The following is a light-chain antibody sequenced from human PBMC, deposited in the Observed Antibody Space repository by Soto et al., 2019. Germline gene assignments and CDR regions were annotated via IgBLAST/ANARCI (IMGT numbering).Light chain of an antibody. Sequence: DIQMTQSPSTLSASVGDRVTITCRASQSVGTYLAWFQQRPGKAPKGLISKASTLESGAPSRVTGSGSGTEFALTITSLQPEDFATYYCQQYYSYPGTFGQGTKV. CDR3: QQYYSYPGT. CDR1: QSVGTY. V-gene: IGKV1-5*03. CDR2: KAS. J-gene: IGKJ1*01.